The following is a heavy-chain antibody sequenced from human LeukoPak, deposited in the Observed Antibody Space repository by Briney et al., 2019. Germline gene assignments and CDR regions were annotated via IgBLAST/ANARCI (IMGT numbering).Heavy chain of an antibody. CDR3: ATAGRLVVAAHFGAFDI. Sequence: GASVKVSCKVFGYTLTELSMHWVRQAPGKGLEWMGGFDPEDGETIYAQKFQGRVTMTEDTSTDTAYMELSSLRSEDTAVYYCATAGRLVVAAHFGAFDIWGQGTMVTVSS. V-gene: IGHV1-24*01. D-gene: IGHD2-15*01. CDR1: GYTLTELS. J-gene: IGHJ3*02. CDR2: FDPEDGET.